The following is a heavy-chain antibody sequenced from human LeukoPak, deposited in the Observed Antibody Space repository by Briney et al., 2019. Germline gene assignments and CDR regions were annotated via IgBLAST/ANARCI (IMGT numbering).Heavy chain of an antibody. J-gene: IGHJ3*02. Sequence: SETLSLTCTVSGCSITGYHWSWVRQPPGKGLEWIGYIYSSGSTEYKPSLKSRATISADTSKNQFSLKLTSVTAADTAIYYCARRNDFDIWGQGTMVTVSS. CDR1: GCSITGYH. CDR3: ARRNDFDI. CDR2: IYSSGST. V-gene: IGHV4-4*08.